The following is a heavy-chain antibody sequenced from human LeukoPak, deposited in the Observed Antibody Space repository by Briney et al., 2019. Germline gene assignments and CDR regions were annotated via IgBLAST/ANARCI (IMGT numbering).Heavy chain of an antibody. CDR1: GCNCGSYA. J-gene: IGHJ6*02. CDR2: ISGSGGST. V-gene: IGHV3-23*01. Sequence: GGFRRFSCAASGCNCGSYAMSWVRQAPGKGLEWVSAISGSGGSTYYADSVKGRFTISRDSSKNTLFLQMISLRAEDTAVYYCARDHITMIRGVSYYYYGMDVWGQGTTVTVSS. D-gene: IGHD3-10*01. CDR3: ARDHITMIRGVSYYYYGMDV.